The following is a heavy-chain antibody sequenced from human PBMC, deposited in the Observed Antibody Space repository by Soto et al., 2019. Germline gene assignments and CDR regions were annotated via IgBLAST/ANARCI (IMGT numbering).Heavy chain of an antibody. CDR2: ISWNSGSI. Sequence: GGSLRLSCAASGFTFDDYVMHWVRQAPGKGLEWVSGISWNSGSIGYADSVKGRFTISRDNAKNSLYLQMNSLRAEDTALYYCAKEPERITMVRGVIITNLSYYYYGMDVWGQGTTVTVSS. D-gene: IGHD3-10*01. CDR3: AKEPERITMVRGVIITNLSYYYYGMDV. V-gene: IGHV3-9*01. CDR1: GFTFDDYV. J-gene: IGHJ6*02.